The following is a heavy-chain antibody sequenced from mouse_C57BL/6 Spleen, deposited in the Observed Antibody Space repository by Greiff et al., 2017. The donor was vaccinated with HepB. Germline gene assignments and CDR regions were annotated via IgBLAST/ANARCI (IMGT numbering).Heavy chain of an antibody. CDR3: AREEYDYDSFAY. Sequence: EVKLQQSGPELVKPGASVKMSCKASGYTFTDYNMHWVKQSHGKSLEWIGYINPNNGGTSYNQKFKGKATLTVNKSSSTAYMELRSLTSEDSAVYYCAREEYDYDSFAYWGQGTLVTVSA. CDR1: GYTFTDYN. V-gene: IGHV1-22*01. J-gene: IGHJ3*01. CDR2: INPNNGGT. D-gene: IGHD2-4*01.